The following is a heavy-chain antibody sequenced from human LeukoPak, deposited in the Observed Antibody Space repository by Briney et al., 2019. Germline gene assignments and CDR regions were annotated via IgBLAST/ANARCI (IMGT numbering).Heavy chain of an antibody. V-gene: IGHV1-18*01. D-gene: IGHD3-22*01. J-gene: IGHJ6*03. CDR2: ISRYSGNT. CDR3: ASHVDDSSGYRHGYYYYYMDV. CDR1: GYTFINYG. Sequence: ASVKVSCKASGYTFINYGISWVRQAPGQGLEWMGWISRYSGNTNYALQVQGRVTMTTDTSTSTAYMELRSLRSDDTAVYYCASHVDDSSGYRHGYYYYYMDVWGKGTTVTVSS.